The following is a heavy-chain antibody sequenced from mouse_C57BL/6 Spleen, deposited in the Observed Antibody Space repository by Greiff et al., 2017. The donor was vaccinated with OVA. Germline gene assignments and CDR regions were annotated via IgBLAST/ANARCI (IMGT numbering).Heavy chain of an antibody. V-gene: IGHV1-55*01. D-gene: IGHD2-4*01. J-gene: IGHJ2*01. Sequence: VQLQQSGAELVKPGASVKMSCKASGYTFTSYWITWVKQRPGQGLEWIGDIYPGSGSTNYNEKFKSKATLTVDTSSSTAYMQLSSLTSEDAAVYYCAREYDYDGGVDYWGQGTTLTVSS. CDR2: IYPGSGST. CDR3: AREYDYDGGVDY. CDR1: GYTFTSYW.